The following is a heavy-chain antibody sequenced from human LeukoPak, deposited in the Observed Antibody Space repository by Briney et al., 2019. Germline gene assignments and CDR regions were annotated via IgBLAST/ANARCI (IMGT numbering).Heavy chain of an antibody. CDR3: AVGGSWWRPLDI. Sequence: ASVKVSCKVSGYTLTELSMHWVRQAPGKGLEWMGGFDPEDGETIYAQKFQGRVTMTEDTSTDTAYMELSSLRSEDTAVYYCAVGGSWWRPLDIWGQGTMVTVSS. CDR2: FDPEDGET. J-gene: IGHJ3*02. V-gene: IGHV1-24*01. CDR1: GYTLTELS. D-gene: IGHD2-15*01.